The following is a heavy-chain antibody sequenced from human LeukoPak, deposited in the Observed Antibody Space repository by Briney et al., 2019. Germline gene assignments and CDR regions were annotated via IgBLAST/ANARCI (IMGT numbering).Heavy chain of an antibody. V-gene: IGHV3-7*01. CDR2: IKQDGSEQ. CDR3: ARGRKVPAAMGNWFDP. J-gene: IGHJ5*02. CDR1: GFTFSTYW. D-gene: IGHD2-2*01. Sequence: GGSLRLSCAAPGFTFSTYWMSWVRQAPGKGLEWVANIKQDGSEQFYVDSVKGRFTISRDNAKNSLYLQMNNLRGEDTAVYYCARGRKVPAAMGNWFDPWGQGTLVTVSS.